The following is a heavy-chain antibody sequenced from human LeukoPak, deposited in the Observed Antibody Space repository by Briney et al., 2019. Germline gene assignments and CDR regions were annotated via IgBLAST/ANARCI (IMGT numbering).Heavy chain of an antibody. CDR2: MNPNSGNT. Sequence: GASVKVSCTASGYTFTSYDINWVRQAPGQGLEWMGWMNPNSGNTGYAQKFQGRVTITRNTSISTAYMELSSLRSEDTAVYYCARERGSSNYYYYYYMDVWGKGTTVTVSS. J-gene: IGHJ6*03. CDR1: GYTFTSYD. CDR3: ARERGSSNYYYYYYMDV. V-gene: IGHV1-8*03. D-gene: IGHD6-6*01.